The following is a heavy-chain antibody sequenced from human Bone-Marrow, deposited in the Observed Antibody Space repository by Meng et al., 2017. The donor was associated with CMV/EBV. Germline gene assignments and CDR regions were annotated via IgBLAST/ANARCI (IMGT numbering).Heavy chain of an antibody. V-gene: IGHV4-34*01. CDR1: GGSFSGYY. D-gene: IGHD3-3*01. CDR3: ARDVLTPDFWSGYYTPHYYYYGMDV. CDR2: INHSGST. Sequence: GSLRLSCAVYGGSFSGYYWSWIRQPPGKGLEWIGEINHSGSTNYNPSLKSRVTISVDTSKNQFSLKLSSVTAADTAVYYCARDVLTPDFWSGYYTPHYYYYGMDVWGQGTTVTVSS. J-gene: IGHJ6*02.